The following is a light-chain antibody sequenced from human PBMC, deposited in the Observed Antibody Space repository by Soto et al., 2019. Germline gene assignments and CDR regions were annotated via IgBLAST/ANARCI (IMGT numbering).Light chain of an antibody. CDR1: QSVSSR. CDR2: DAS. CDR3: RHYNNWPPET. Sequence: EIVMTHSPATLSVSPGERATLSCSASQSVSSRLAWYQQKRGQAPRLLIYDASTRATGIPARFSGSGSGTAFNLTISSLQSADFAIYYCRHYNNWPPETFGQGTKVDIK. J-gene: IGKJ1*01. V-gene: IGKV3-15*01.